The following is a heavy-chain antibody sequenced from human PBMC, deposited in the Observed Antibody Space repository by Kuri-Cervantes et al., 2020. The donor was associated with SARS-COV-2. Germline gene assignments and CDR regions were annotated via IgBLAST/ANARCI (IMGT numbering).Heavy chain of an antibody. D-gene: IGHD3-22*01. CDR3: ARATNYYDSSGYSFSTGGCFDY. J-gene: IGHJ4*02. CDR1: GFTFSSDW. CDR2: IKQDGSEK. Sequence: GESLKISCAASGFTFSSDWMGWVRQAPGKGLEWVANIKQDGSEKYYVDSVKGRFTISRDNAKNSLYLQMNSLRAEDTAVYYCARATNYYDSSGYSFSTGGCFDYWGQGTLVTVSS. V-gene: IGHV3-7*04.